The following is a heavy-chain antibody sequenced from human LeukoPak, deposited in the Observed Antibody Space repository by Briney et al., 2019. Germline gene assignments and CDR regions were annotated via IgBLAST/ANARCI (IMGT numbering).Heavy chain of an antibody. CDR2: ISYDGSNE. CDR1: GFTFSSYA. CDR3: ARGEPSREDAFDI. Sequence: GGSLRLSCAASGFTFSSYAMHWVRQAPGKGLEWVAVISYDGSNEYYADSVKGRFTISRDNSKNTLYLQMNSLRAEDTAVYYCARGEPSREDAFDIWGQGTMVTVSS. J-gene: IGHJ3*02. V-gene: IGHV3-30*14. D-gene: IGHD1-26*01.